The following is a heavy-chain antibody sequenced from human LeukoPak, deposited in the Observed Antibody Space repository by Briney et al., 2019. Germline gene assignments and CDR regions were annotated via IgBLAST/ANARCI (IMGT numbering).Heavy chain of an antibody. V-gene: IGHV3-30*18. CDR2: ISYDGSNK. D-gene: IGHD3-10*01. CDR3: AKLFGSGGYSGTFDI. Sequence: GGSLRLSCAASGFTFSSYGMHWVRQAPGKGLEWVAVISYDGSNKYYADSVKGRFTISRDNSKNTLYLQMNSLRAEDTAVYYCAKLFGSGGYSGTFDIWGQGTMVTVSS. J-gene: IGHJ3*02. CDR1: GFTFSSYG.